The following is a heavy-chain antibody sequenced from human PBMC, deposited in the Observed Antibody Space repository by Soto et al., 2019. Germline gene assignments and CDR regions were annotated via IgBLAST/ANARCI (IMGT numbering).Heavy chain of an antibody. CDR2: IIPIFGTA. D-gene: IGHD1-20*01. CDR1: GGTFSSYA. V-gene: IGHV1-69*13. Sequence: SVKVSCKASGGTFSSYAISWVRQAPGQGLEWMGGIIPIFGTANYAQKFQGRVTITADESTSTAYMELSSLRSEDTAVYYCARDSGRVLHNWNYAYYGMDVWGQGTTVTVSS. J-gene: IGHJ6*02. CDR3: ARDSGRVLHNWNYAYYGMDV.